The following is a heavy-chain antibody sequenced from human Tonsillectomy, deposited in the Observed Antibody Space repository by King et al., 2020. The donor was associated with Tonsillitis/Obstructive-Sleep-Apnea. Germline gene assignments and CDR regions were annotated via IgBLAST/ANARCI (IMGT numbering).Heavy chain of an antibody. D-gene: IGHD3-10*01. CDR1: GFSISTSGVG. CDR2: IYWDDDK. V-gene: IGHV2-5*02. Sequence: TLKESGPTLVKPTQTLTLTCTFSGFSISTSGVGVGWIRQPPGKALEWLALIYWDDDKRFSPSLKNGLTITKDTSKNQVVLIMTNLDPVDTATYYCAHGPNYGSGLTPSFDIWGQGTMVTVSS. CDR3: AHGPNYGSGLTPSFDI. J-gene: IGHJ3*02.